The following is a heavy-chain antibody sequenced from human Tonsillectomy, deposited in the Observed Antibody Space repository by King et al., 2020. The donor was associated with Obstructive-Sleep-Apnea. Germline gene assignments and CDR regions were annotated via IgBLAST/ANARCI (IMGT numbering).Heavy chain of an antibody. J-gene: IGHJ6*02. CDR1: GGSISSSSYY. Sequence: QLQESGPGLVKPSETLSLTCTVSGGSISSSSYYWGWIRQPPGKGLEWIGSIYYSGSTFYNPSLKSRVTISVDTSKNQFSLKLSSVTAAATAVYYCARGTTDYYGMDVWGQGTTVTVSS. CDR3: ARGTTDYYGMDV. V-gene: IGHV4-39*07. D-gene: IGHD1-26*01. CDR2: IYYSGST.